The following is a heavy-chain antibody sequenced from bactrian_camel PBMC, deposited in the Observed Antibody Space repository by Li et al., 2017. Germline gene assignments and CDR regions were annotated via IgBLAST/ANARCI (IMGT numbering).Heavy chain of an antibody. Sequence: HVQLVESGGGSVQTGGSLRLTCVASGNINKEYCMGWTRLVPGKEREGIAGIDNNGGTAYQDSVKGRFTISRDNAKSTLYLQMDNLKPEDSGVYYCVRLADFVVVAVFGSWGQGTQVTVS. CDR3: VRLADFVVVAVFGS. D-gene: IGHD2*01. CDR2: IDNNGGT. CDR1: GNINKEYC. J-gene: IGHJ6*01. V-gene: IGHV3S9*01.